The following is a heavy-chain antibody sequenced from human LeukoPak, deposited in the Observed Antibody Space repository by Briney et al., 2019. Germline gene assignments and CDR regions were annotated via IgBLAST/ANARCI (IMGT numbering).Heavy chain of an antibody. J-gene: IGHJ1*01. CDR1: GYSFTSYW. D-gene: IGHD2-2*01. Sequence: GESLKISCKGSGYSFTSYWIACVRQMPGKGLEWMGIIYPGASDTRYSPPFQGQVTISADKSISTAYLQWSSLKASDTAMYYCARPGRTSRRPLEYFQHWGQGTLVTVSS. CDR3: ARPGRTSRRPLEYFQH. V-gene: IGHV5-51*01. CDR2: IYPGASDT.